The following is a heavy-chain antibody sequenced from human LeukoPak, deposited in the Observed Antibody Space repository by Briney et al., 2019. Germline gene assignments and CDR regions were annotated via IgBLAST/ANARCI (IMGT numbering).Heavy chain of an antibody. CDR3: AGHKVHDFGGSDWYFDL. CDR1: GASISRSS. V-gene: IGHV4-59*08. D-gene: IGHD4-23*01. Sequence: KTSETPSLTCTVSGASISRSSWSWIRQPPGKGLEWIGYMFYGGDTNHNPSLKSRVTMSVDMSKNQFSLRLSSVTAADTAVYYCAGHKVHDFGGSDWYFDLWGRGTLVTVSS. CDR2: MFYGGDT. J-gene: IGHJ2*01.